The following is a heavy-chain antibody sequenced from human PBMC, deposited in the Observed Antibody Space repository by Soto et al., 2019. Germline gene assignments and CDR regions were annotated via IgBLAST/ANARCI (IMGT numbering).Heavy chain of an antibody. D-gene: IGHD3-16*01. CDR1: EYSFTSYW. CDR3: ASAPYYAFTEIDFDY. J-gene: IGHJ4*02. CDR2: IYPGDSDT. V-gene: IGHV5-51*01. Sequence: GESLKISCKGSEYSFTSYWIGWVRQMPGKGLEWMGIIYPGDSDTRYSPSFQGQVTISADKSISTAYLQWSSLKASDTAMYYCASAPYYAFTEIDFDYWGEGALITVS.